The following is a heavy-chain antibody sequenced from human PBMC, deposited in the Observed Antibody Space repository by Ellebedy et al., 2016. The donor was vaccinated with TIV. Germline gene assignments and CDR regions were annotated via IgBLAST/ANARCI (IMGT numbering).Heavy chain of an antibody. CDR1: GASFSHYY. CDR2: MMHSGDA. Sequence: SETLSLXXTVYGASFSHYYWSWIRQPPGKGLEWIGEMMHSGDASYNPSLKSRVTISVDTSKNQFSLKLSSVTAADTAVYYCARGRGGSYSIPFDHWGQGTLVTVSS. V-gene: IGHV4-34*01. J-gene: IGHJ4*02. D-gene: IGHD1-26*01. CDR3: ARGRGGSYSIPFDH.